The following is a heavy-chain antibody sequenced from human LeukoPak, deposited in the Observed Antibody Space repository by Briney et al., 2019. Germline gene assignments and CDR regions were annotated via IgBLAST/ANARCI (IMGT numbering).Heavy chain of an antibody. CDR2: IWYDGSNK. J-gene: IGHJ4*02. CDR3: AKDVGRDGYNFAFDY. Sequence: GRSLRLSCAASGFPFSSYGMHWVRQAPGKGLEWVAVIWYDGSNKYYADSVKGRFTISRDNSKNTLYLQMNSLRAEDTAVYYCAKDVGRDGYNFAFDYWGQGTLVTVSS. V-gene: IGHV3-33*06. CDR1: GFPFSSYG. D-gene: IGHD5-24*01.